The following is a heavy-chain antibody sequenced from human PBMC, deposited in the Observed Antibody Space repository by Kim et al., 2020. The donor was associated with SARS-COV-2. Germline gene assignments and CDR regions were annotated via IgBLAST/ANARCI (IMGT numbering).Heavy chain of an antibody. CDR2: INAGNGNT. CDR3: ARVYCTNGLCLGLDY. D-gene: IGHD2-8*01. Sequence: ASVKVSCKAPGYTFTSYAMHWVRQAPGQRLEWMGWINAGNGNTKYSQKFQGRVTITRDTSASTAYMELSSLRSEDTAVYYCARVYCTNGLCLGLDYWGQGTLVTVFS. J-gene: IGHJ4*02. V-gene: IGHV1-3*01. CDR1: GYTFTSYA.